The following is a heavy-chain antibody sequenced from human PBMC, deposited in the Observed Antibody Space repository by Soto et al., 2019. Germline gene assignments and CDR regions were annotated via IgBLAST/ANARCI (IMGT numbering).Heavy chain of an antibody. Sequence: GGSLRLSCAASGFTFSSYAMSWVRQAPGKGLEWVSAISGSGGSTYYADSVKGRFTISRDNSKTTLYLQMSSLRAEDTAVYYCATKPHPDIVVVPAAIEGWNWFDPWGQGTLVTVSS. J-gene: IGHJ5*02. CDR3: ATKPHPDIVVVPAAIEGWNWFDP. V-gene: IGHV3-23*01. CDR1: GFTFSSYA. D-gene: IGHD2-2*01. CDR2: ISGSGGST.